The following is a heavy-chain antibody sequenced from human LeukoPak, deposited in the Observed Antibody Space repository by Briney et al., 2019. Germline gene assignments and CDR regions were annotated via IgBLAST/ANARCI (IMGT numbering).Heavy chain of an antibody. CDR1: GGSISSHS. J-gene: IGHJ4*02. CDR3: ASHGY. Sequence: PSETLSLTCTVSGGSISSHSWSWIRQPPGKGLEWIGYIHYSGSTNYNPSLKSRVTISVDTSKNQLSLKLSSVTAADTAVYYCASHGYWGQGTLVTVSS. CDR2: IHYSGST. V-gene: IGHV4-59*08.